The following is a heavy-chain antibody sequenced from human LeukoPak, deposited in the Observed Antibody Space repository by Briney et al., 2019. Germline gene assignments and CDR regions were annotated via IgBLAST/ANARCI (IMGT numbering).Heavy chain of an antibody. CDR2: INHSGST. V-gene: IGHV4-34*01. D-gene: IGHD6-6*01. CDR3: ARIVGIAARRGIDY. Sequence: SETPSLTCAVYGGSFSGYYWSWIRQPPGKGLEWIGEINHSGSTNYNPSLKSRVTISVDTSKNQFSLKLSSVTAADTAVYYCARIVGIAARRGIDYWGQGTLVTVSS. CDR1: GGSFSGYY. J-gene: IGHJ4*02.